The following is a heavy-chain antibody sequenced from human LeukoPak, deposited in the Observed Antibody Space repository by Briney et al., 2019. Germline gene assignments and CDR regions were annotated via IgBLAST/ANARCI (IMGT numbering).Heavy chain of an antibody. Sequence: PSETLSLTCAVSGGSISNSNWWSWVRQPPGKGLVWIGQIYHSGSTNYNPSLKSRVSVSIGKSKNQFSLKLTSVTAADTAVYYCARGDSSGYYYFDYWGQGILVTVSS. J-gene: IGHJ4*02. CDR1: GGSISNSNW. D-gene: IGHD3-22*01. CDR2: IYHSGST. CDR3: ARGDSSGYYYFDY. V-gene: IGHV4-4*02.